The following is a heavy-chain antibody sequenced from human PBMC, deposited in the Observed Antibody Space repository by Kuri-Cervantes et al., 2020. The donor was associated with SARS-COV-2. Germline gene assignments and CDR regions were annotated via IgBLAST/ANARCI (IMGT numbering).Heavy chain of an antibody. J-gene: IGHJ5*02. CDR2: INSDGSST. V-gene: IGHV3-74*01. CDR3: AKDVVHDFWSGYENWFAP. Sequence: GESLKISCAASGFTFSSYWMHWVRQAPGKGLVWVSRINSDGSSTSYADSVKGRFTISRDNAKNTLYLQMNSLRAEDTAVYYCAKDVVHDFWSGYENWFAPWGQGNRV. D-gene: IGHD3-3*01. CDR1: GFTFSSYW.